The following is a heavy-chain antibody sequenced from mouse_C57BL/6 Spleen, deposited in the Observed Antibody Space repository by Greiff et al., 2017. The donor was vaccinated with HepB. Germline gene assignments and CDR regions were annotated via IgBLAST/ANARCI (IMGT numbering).Heavy chain of an antibody. CDR2: ISSGSSTI. CDR3: ARALTGTGFAY. D-gene: IGHD4-1*01. CDR1: GFTFSDYG. V-gene: IGHV5-17*01. J-gene: IGHJ3*01. Sequence: EVKLMESGGGLVKPGGSLKLSCAASGFTFSDYGMHWVRQAPEKGLEWVAYISSGSSTIYYADTVKGRFTISRDNAKNTLFLQMTSLRSEDTAMYYCARALTGTGFAYWGQGTLVTVSA.